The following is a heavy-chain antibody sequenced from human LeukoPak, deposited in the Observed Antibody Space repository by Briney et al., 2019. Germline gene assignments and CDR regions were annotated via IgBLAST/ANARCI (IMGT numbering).Heavy chain of an antibody. J-gene: IGHJ5*02. V-gene: IGHV6-1*01. Sequence: SQTLSLTCAISGDSVSSNSVAWNWIRRSPLRGLEWLGRTYYRSKWYNDYAVSVKSRITINPDTSKNQFSLQLNSVTPEDTAVYYCARDDCSGGSCYWRFDPWGQGTLVTVSS. CDR2: TYYRSKWYN. D-gene: IGHD2-15*01. CDR3: ARDDCSGGSCYWRFDP. CDR1: GDSVSSNSVA.